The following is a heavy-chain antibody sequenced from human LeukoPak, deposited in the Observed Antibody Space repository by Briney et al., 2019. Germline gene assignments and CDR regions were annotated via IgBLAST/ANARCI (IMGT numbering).Heavy chain of an antibody. V-gene: IGHV3-11*01. CDR2: ISGSGSII. Sequence: GGSLRLSCAASGFTFSDYYMGWIRQAPGKGLEWVSYISGSGSIIYYADSVKGRFTISRDNAKNSQYLQMNSLRAEDTAVYYCGRDFGLTGTKRSFDIWGQGTMVTVSS. D-gene: IGHD1-7*01. J-gene: IGHJ3*02. CDR3: GRDFGLTGTKRSFDI. CDR1: GFTFSDYY.